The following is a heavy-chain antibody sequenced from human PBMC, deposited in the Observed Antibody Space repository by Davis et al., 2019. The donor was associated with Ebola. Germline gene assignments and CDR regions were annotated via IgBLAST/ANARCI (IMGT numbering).Heavy chain of an antibody. J-gene: IGHJ4*02. Sequence: PGGSLRLSCAVSGGSISNSYWWSWVRQPPGKGLEWIGEIFHSGSTHYNPSLKSRVTISVVKSENHFSLKLSSVTAADTAVYYCARDTGWSWGQGTLVTVSS. V-gene: IGHV4-4*02. D-gene: IGHD3-3*01. CDR2: IFHSGST. CDR1: GGSISNSYW. CDR3: ARDTGWS.